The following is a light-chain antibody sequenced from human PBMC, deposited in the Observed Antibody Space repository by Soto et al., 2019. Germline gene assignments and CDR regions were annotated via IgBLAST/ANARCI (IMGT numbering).Light chain of an antibody. Sequence: QSALTQPPSASGSPGQSVTISCTGTSSDVGGYNYVSWYQQHPGKAPKLIIYAVSERPSGVPDRFSGSKSGNTASLTVSGLQAEDEADYYCNSFADSNSLSVFGTGTKVTVL. CDR2: AVS. CDR3: NSFADSNSLSV. J-gene: IGLJ1*01. V-gene: IGLV2-8*01. CDR1: SSDVGGYNY.